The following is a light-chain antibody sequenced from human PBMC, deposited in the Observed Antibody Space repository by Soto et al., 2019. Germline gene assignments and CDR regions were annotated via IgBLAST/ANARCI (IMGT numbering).Light chain of an antibody. CDR3: CRSITVSSSLV. V-gene: IGLV2-14*01. Sequence: QSALTQPASLSGSPGQSITISCTGTSSDVGGYNYVSWYQQHPGKAPKLIIYEVSNRPSGVSYRFSGSKSGNTASLTISGLLAEEDADDCCCRSITVSSSLVFGAGTKLTVL. CDR2: EVS. CDR1: SSDVGGYNY. J-gene: IGLJ2*01.